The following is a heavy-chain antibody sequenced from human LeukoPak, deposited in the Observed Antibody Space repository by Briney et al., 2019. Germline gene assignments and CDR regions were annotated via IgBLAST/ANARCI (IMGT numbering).Heavy chain of an antibody. CDR1: GFTFSSYS. CDR3: ARDPSGSLFDY. Sequence: GGSLRLSCAASGFTFSSYSMHWVRQAPGKGLEWVSYISSSSSTIYYADSVKGRFIISRDNAKNSLYLQMNSLRAEDTAVYYCARDPSGSLFDYWGQGTLVTVSS. J-gene: IGHJ4*02. D-gene: IGHD1-26*01. CDR2: ISSSSSTI. V-gene: IGHV3-48*04.